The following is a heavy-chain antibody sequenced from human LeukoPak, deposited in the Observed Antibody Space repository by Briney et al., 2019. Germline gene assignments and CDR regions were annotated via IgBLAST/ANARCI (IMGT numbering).Heavy chain of an antibody. J-gene: IGHJ4*02. Sequence: SETLSLTCTVSGGSISRYYWSWIRPPPGKGLEWIGYIYYSGSTNYNPSLKSRVTISVDTSKNQFSLKLSSVTAADTAVYYCARSIAAGLQYYFDYWGQGTLVTVSS. CDR1: GGSISRYY. D-gene: IGHD6-6*01. CDR2: IYYSGST. V-gene: IGHV4-59*01. CDR3: ARSIAAGLQYYFDY.